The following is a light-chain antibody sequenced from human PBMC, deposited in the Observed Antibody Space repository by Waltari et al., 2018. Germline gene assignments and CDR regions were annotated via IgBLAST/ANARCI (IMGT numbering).Light chain of an antibody. CDR1: SGHSSNA. Sequence: QLVVTQSPSASASLGAPVKLTCTLSSGHSSNATAWLQQQPEKGPRYLMKVNSDGSHSRGDEIPDRFSGSSSGAERYLTISSLQAEDEADYYCQTGGHGTWVFGGGTKLTVL. CDR3: QTGGHGTWV. J-gene: IGLJ3*02. CDR2: VNSDGSH. V-gene: IGLV4-69*01.